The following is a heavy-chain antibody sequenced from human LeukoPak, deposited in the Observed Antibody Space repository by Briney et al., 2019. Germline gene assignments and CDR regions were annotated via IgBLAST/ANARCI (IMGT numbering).Heavy chain of an antibody. CDR1: GFTFSSYA. CDR3: ARDRKTYYYDSSALPDY. D-gene: IGHD3-22*01. V-gene: IGHV3-30*01. CDR2: ISYDGSNK. Sequence: GGSLRLSCAASGFTFSSYAIHWVRQAPGKGLEWVAVISYDGSNKYYADSVKGRFTISRDNSKNTLYLQMNSLRAEDTAVYYCARDRKTYYYDSSALPDYWGQGTLVTVSS. J-gene: IGHJ4*02.